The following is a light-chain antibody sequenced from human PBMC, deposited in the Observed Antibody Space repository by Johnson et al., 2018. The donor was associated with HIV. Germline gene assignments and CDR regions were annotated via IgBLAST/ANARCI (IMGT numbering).Light chain of an antibody. CDR3: GTWDSSLSVYV. Sequence: QSMLTQPPSVSAAPGQKVTIPCSGSSSNIGNNYVSWYQHLPGTAPKLLIYENNKRPSGSPDRFSGSKSGTSATLGITELQSGDEADYYCGTWDSSLSVYVFGTGTKVTVL. J-gene: IGLJ1*01. V-gene: IGLV1-51*02. CDR2: ENN. CDR1: SSNIGNNY.